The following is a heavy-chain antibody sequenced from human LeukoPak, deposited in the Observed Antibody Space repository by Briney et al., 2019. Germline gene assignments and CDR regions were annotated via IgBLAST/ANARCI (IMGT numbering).Heavy chain of an antibody. CDR3: ARGHLDFWSGYPLATNFDY. CDR2: INHSGST. CDR1: GGSFSGYY. D-gene: IGHD3-3*01. V-gene: IGHV4-34*01. J-gene: IGHJ4*02. Sequence: SETLSLTCAVYGGSFSGYYWSWIRQPPGKGLEWIGEINHSGSTNYNPSLKSRVTISVDTSKNQFSLKLSSVTAADTAAYYCARGHLDFWSGYPLATNFDYWGQGTLVTVSS.